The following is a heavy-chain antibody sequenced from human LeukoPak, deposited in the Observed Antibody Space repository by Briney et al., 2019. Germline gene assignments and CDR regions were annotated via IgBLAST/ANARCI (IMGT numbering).Heavy chain of an antibody. D-gene: IGHD2-2*01. CDR2: TYSGGST. V-gene: IGHV3-53*01. CDR3: ARGLGYCTSTTCLLPFDY. CDR1: GFTVSTYY. Sequence: PGGSLRLSCAASGFTVSTYYMTWVRQAPGKGLECVSVTYSGGSTYYADSVKGRFTVPRDNSKNTLYLQMNSLRAEDTAMYYCARGLGYCTSTTCLLPFDYWGQGTLVTVSS. J-gene: IGHJ4*02.